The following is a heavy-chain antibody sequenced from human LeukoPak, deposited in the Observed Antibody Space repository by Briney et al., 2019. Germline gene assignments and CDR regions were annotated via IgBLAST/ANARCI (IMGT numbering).Heavy chain of an antibody. CDR1: GGSINSGGYS. Sequence: PSETLSLTCAVSGGSINSGGYSWSWIRQPPGKGLEWIGYIYHSGSTYYNPSLKSRVTISVDRSKNQFSLKLSSVTAADTAVYYCARHGWHAWYFDLWGRGTLVTVSS. J-gene: IGHJ2*01. CDR2: IYHSGST. V-gene: IGHV4-30-2*01. D-gene: IGHD6-19*01. CDR3: ARHGWHAWYFDL.